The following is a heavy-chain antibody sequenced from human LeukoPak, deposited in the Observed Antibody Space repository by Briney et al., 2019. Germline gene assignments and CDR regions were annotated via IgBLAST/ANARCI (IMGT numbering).Heavy chain of an antibody. Sequence: SQTLSLTCTVSGGSISSGDYYWSWIRQPPGKGLEWIGYIYYSGSTYYNPSLKSRVTISVDTSKNQFSLKLSSVTAADTAVYYYAREDSSSWYYFDYWGQGTLVTVSS. D-gene: IGHD6-13*01. CDR3: AREDSSSWYYFDY. V-gene: IGHV4-30-4*01. CDR2: IYYSGST. J-gene: IGHJ4*02. CDR1: GGSISSGDYY.